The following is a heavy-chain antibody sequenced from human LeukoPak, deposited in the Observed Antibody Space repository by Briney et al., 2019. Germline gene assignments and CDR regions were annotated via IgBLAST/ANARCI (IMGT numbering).Heavy chain of an antibody. J-gene: IGHJ4*02. D-gene: IGHD3-10*02. CDR3: AKDLFLDY. V-gene: IGHV3-23*01. CDR1: GFTFSTYG. Sequence: QRGGSLRLSCAASGFTFSTYGMSWVRQPAGKGLEWVSTISGSGVTTYYADSVKGRFTISRDNSKNTLYLQMNSLRAEDTAVYYCAKDLFLDYWGQGTLVTVSS. CDR2: ISGSGVTT.